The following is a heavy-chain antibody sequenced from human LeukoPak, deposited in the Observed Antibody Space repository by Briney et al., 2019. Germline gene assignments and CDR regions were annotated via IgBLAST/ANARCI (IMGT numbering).Heavy chain of an antibody. J-gene: IGHJ4*02. CDR1: GGSFSGYY. CDR3: ARDSLTGYSSSWYYDY. V-gene: IGHV4-34*01. D-gene: IGHD6-13*01. Sequence: SETLSLTCAVYGGSFSGYYWSWIRQPPGKGLEWIGEINHSGSTNYNPSLKSRVTISVDTSKNQFSLKLSSVTAADTAVYYCARDSLTGYSSSWYYDYWGQGTLVTVSS. CDR2: INHSGST.